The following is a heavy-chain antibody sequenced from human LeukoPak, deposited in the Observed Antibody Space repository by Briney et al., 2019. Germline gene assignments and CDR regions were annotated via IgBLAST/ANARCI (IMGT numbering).Heavy chain of an antibody. J-gene: IGHJ6*02. CDR2: IYYSGIT. V-gene: IGHV4-39*01. CDR3: ARRVGYSGYAP. D-gene: IGHD5-12*01. CDR1: GXSISSSSYY. Sequence: PSETLSLTCTVSGXSISSSSYYWGWIRQPPGKGLEWIGSIYYSGITYYNPSLKSRVTISVDTSKNQFSLKLSSVTAADTAVYYCARRVGYSGYAPWGQGTTVTVSS.